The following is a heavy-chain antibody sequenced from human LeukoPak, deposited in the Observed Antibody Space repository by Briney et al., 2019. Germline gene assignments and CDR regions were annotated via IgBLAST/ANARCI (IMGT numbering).Heavy chain of an antibody. CDR3: ARDGRAGSLFAY. CDR1: GGSISSGGYY. D-gene: IGHD6-19*01. V-gene: IGHV4-61*08. J-gene: IGHJ4*02. Sequence: PSETLSLTCTVSGGSISSGGYYWSWIRQHPGKGLEWVGYISYSGSTNYNPSLKSRVTISVDTSKNQFSLKLSSVTAADTAIYYCARDGRAGSLFAYWGQGTLVTVSS. CDR2: ISYSGST.